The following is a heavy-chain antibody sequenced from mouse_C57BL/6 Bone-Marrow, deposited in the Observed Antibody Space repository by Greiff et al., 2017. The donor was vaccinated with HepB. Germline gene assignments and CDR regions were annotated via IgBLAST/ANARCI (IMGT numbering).Heavy chain of an antibody. V-gene: IGHV1-72*01. CDR3: ARDPLYYGNYYFDY. CDR2: IDPNSGGT. D-gene: IGHD2-1*01. J-gene: IGHJ2*01. CDR1: GYTFTNYW. Sequence: VQLQQSGAELVRPGTSVKMSCKASGYTFTNYWIGWAKQRPGRGLEWIGRIDPNSGGTKYNEKFKSKATLTVDKPSSTAYMQLSSLTSEDSAVYYCARDPLYYGNYYFDYWGQGTTLTVSS.